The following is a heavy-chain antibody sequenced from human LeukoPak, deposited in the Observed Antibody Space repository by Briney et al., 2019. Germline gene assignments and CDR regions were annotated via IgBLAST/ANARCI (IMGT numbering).Heavy chain of an antibody. CDR3: ARGELARRFDD. V-gene: IGHV3-66*02. J-gene: IGHJ4*02. CDR2: IYSGGTT. D-gene: IGHD3-10*01. CDR1: GFTFSNNY. Sequence: GGSLRLSCAASGFTFSNNYMSWVRQAPGKGLEWVSVIYSGGTTYYTDSVKGRFTISRDNSQNTLYFQMNSLRAEDTAVYYCARGELARRFDDWGQGTLVTVSS.